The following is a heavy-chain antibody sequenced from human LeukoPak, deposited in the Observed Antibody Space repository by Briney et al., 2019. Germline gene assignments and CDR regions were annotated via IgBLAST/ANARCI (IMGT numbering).Heavy chain of an antibody. CDR1: AFAFSSYA. Sequence: AGRSLRLSCAASAFAFSSYAIRSARHDPGKGLEWVSFIISGGGRTYYADSVKGRFTISRDNSKHTLCLQMDSLRSEDTAVYYCAKAPNFYGSGSYYNNWFVPWGQGTLVTVSS. V-gene: IGHV3-23*01. D-gene: IGHD3-10*01. J-gene: IGHJ5*02. CDR3: AKAPNFYGSGSYYNNWFVP. CDR2: IISGGGRT.